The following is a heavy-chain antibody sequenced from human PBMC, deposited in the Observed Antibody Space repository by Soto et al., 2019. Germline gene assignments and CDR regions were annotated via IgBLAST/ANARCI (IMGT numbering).Heavy chain of an antibody. J-gene: IGHJ4*02. CDR1: GGSFSGYY. Sequence: QVQLQQWGAGLLKPSETLSLTCAVYGGSFSGYYWSWIRQPPGKGLEWIGEINHSGSTNYNPSLKSRVNISVDTSKNQFSLKLSSVTAADTAVYYCARRYYYCSGSYYSDWGQGTLVTVSS. CDR3: ARRYYYCSGSYYSD. D-gene: IGHD3-10*01. V-gene: IGHV4-34*01. CDR2: INHSGST.